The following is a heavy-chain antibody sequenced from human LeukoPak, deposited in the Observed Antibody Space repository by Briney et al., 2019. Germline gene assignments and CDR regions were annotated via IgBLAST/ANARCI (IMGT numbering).Heavy chain of an antibody. J-gene: IGHJ6*03. Sequence: SETLSLTCTVSGGSISSGSYYWSWIRQPPGKGLEWIGDIYYSGSTNYNPSLKSRVTISVDTSKNQFSLKLSSVTAADTAVYYCARGRRPWELLVDYYYYYMDVWGKGTTVTVSS. V-gene: IGHV4-61*01. CDR1: GGSISSGSYY. D-gene: IGHD1-26*01. CDR3: ARGRRPWELLVDYYYYYMDV. CDR2: IYYSGST.